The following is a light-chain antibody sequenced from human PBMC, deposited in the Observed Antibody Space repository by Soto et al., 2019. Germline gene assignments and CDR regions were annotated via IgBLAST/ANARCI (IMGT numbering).Light chain of an antibody. J-gene: IGKJ1*01. V-gene: IGKV1-5*01. CDR1: QSISTW. CDR2: DAS. Sequence: DVQMTQSPSTLSASVGDTVTITCRTSQSISTWLAWYQQKPGKAPKLLIFDASTLQSGVPSRFSGSGSGTEFTLTIASLQPDDFATHYCQQYNSYSWTFGQGTKVEIK. CDR3: QQYNSYSWT.